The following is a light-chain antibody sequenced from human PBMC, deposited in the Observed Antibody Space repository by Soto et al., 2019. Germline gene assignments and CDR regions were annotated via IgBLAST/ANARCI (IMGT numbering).Light chain of an antibody. CDR2: EVT. Sequence: SALTQLASVSGSPGQSITISCTGTNTDIGGYNWVSWYQQHPGRAPKLIIYEVTNRPSGVSDRFSGSKSGNTASLTISGLQTDDEADYFCSSYRRTTTLVFGPGTKVTVL. CDR1: NTDIGGYNW. V-gene: IGLV2-14*01. CDR3: SSYRRTTTLV. J-gene: IGLJ1*01.